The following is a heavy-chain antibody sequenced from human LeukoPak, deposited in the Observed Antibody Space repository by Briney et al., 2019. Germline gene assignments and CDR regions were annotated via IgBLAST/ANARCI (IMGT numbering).Heavy chain of an antibody. CDR2: IYPAESET. Sequence: GESLKICCQGSGYSFDYFWIGWVRQMPGKGLDWMGNIYPAESETRYSPSFQGQVTISVDKSIKTAYLQWSGLRASDTAIYYCAAGNGDYVDYWGQGTLVTVSS. CDR3: AAGNGDYVDY. V-gene: IGHV5-51*01. J-gene: IGHJ4*02. D-gene: IGHD4-17*01. CDR1: GYSFDYFW.